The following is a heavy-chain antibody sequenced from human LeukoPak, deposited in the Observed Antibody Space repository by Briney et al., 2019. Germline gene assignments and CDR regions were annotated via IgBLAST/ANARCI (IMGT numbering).Heavy chain of an antibody. J-gene: IGHJ4*02. CDR3: ARRSGIAVAGAFDY. Sequence: GGSLRLSCAASGFTFSNYAMRWVRQAPGKGLEWVSGISGSGDSTYYADSVKGRFTISRDNSKNTLYLQMNSLRAEDTAIYYCARRSGIAVAGAFDYWGQGTLVTVSS. V-gene: IGHV3-23*01. CDR2: ISGSGDST. D-gene: IGHD6-19*01. CDR1: GFTFSNYA.